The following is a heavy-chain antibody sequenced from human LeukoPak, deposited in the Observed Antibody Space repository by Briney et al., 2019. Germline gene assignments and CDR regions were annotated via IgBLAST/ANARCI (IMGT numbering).Heavy chain of an antibody. CDR1: GGSISSYY. Sequence: PSETLSLTCTVSGGSISSYYWSWIRQPTGKGLEWIGYIYYSGTNNYHPSLKSRVTISVDTSKDQFSLKLSSVTAADTAVYYCARGVYIAAAQYGYWGQGTLVTVSS. CDR2: IYYSGTN. J-gene: IGHJ4*02. V-gene: IGHV4-59*01. CDR3: ARGVYIAAAQYGY. D-gene: IGHD6-13*01.